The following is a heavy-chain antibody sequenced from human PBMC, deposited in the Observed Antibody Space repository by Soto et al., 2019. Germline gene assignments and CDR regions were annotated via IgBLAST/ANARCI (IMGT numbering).Heavy chain of an antibody. Sequence: SETLSLTCTVSGGSISSGGYYWSWIRQHPGKGLEWIGYIYYSGSTYYNPSLKSRVTISVDTSKNQFSLKLSSVTAADTAVYYCARDHEGYCSSTSCYAGLDYWGQGTLVTVSS. V-gene: IGHV4-31*03. J-gene: IGHJ4*02. CDR1: GGSISSGGYY. D-gene: IGHD2-2*01. CDR3: ARDHEGYCSSTSCYAGLDY. CDR2: IYYSGST.